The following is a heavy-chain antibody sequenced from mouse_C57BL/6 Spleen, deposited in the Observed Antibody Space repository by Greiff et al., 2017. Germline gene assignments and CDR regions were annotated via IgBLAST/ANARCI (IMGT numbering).Heavy chain of an antibody. V-gene: IGHV3-6*01. CDR3: ARSYYSNPFAD. CDR2: ISYDGSN. Sequence: EVKLQESGPGLVKPSQSLSLTCSVTGYSITSGYYWNWIRQFPGNKLEWMGYISYDGSNNYNPSLKNRISIPRVTSKNQFFLKLNSVTTEDTATYYWARSYYSNPFADWGQGTLVTVSA. CDR1: GYSITSGYY. J-gene: IGHJ3*01. D-gene: IGHD2-5*01.